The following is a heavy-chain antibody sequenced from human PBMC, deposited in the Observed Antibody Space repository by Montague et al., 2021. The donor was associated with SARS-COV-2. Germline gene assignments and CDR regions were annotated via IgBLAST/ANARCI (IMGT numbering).Heavy chain of an antibody. J-gene: IGHJ4*02. Sequence: SETLSLTCAVSGGSISSSNWWSWFRQPPGKGLEWIGETYHSGSTYYNPXXKSRVIISVDKSKNQYTLELSSVTAADTAVYYCARVVAAAGRVANYFDYWGQGTLVTVSS. CDR2: TYHSGST. CDR3: ARVVAAAGRVANYFDY. D-gene: IGHD6-13*01. V-gene: IGHV4-4*02. CDR1: GGSISSSNW.